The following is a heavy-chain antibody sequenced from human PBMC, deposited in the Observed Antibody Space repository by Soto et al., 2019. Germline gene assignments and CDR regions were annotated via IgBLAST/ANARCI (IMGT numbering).Heavy chain of an antibody. CDR1: GFTFTSSA. CDR2: IVVGSGNT. D-gene: IGHD3-3*01. CDR3: AADPPDYDFWSGYYGTVYYYGMDV. Sequence: SVKVSCKASGFTFTSSAVQWVRQARGQRLEWIGWIVVGSGNTNYAQKFQERVTITRDMSTSTAYMELSSLRSEDTAVYYCAADPPDYDFWSGYYGTVYYYGMDVWGQGTTVTVSS. V-gene: IGHV1-58*01. J-gene: IGHJ6*02.